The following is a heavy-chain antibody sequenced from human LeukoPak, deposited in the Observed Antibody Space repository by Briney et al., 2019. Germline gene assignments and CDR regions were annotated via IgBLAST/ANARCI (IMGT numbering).Heavy chain of an antibody. D-gene: IGHD3-10*01. CDR1: GYTFTGYY. V-gene: IGHV1-2*02. CDR2: INPNSGGT. Sequence: GASVKVSCKASGYTFTGYYMHWVRQAPGQGLEWMGWINPNSGGTIYAQKFQGRVTMTRDTSISTAYMELSRLRSDDTAVYYCAKDARRGVRGFKNGFAPGGQETRVPVSS. CDR3: AKDARRGVRGFKNGFAP. J-gene: IGHJ5*02.